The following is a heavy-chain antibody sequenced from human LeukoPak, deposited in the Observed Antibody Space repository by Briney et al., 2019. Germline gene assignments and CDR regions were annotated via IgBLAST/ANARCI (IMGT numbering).Heavy chain of an antibody. V-gene: IGHV1-69*04. Sequence: ASVKVSCKASGYTFTGYYMHWVRQAPGQGLEWMGRIIPILGIANYAQKFQGRVTITADKSTSTAYMELSSLRSEDTAVYYCAREKRNLYYFDYWGQGTLVTVSS. J-gene: IGHJ4*02. D-gene: IGHD1-14*01. CDR3: AREKRNLYYFDY. CDR2: IIPILGIA. CDR1: GYTFTGYY.